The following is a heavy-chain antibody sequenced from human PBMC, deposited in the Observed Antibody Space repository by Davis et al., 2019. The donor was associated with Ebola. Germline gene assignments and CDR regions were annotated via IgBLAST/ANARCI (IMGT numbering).Heavy chain of an antibody. CDR1: GGSISSSSYY. J-gene: IGHJ4*02. D-gene: IGHD6-13*01. CDR3: ARTLKSSSWSLFDY. Sequence: PSETLSLTCTVSGGSISSSSYYWGWIRQPPGKGLEWIGSMYYSGSTYYNPSLKSRVTISVDTSKNQFFLKVSSVTAADTAVYYCARTLKSSSWSLFDYWGQGTLVTVSS. V-gene: IGHV4-39*07. CDR2: MYYSGST.